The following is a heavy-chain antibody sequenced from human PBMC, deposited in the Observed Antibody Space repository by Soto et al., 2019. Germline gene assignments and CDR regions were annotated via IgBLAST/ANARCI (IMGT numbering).Heavy chain of an antibody. D-gene: IGHD7-27*01. J-gene: IGHJ4*02. CDR3: AKEVSLGSTVDLGY. CDR1: GVSVRILA. Sequence: GGSLGLGCAACGVSVRILAMSGARQSPGKGLEWVSTISGSGGSTYYADAVKGRFTISRDNSMGTLYLQMKSLRVEDTAIYYCAKEVSLGSTVDLGYWGQRALVTVSS. V-gene: IGHV3-23*01. CDR2: ISGSGGST.